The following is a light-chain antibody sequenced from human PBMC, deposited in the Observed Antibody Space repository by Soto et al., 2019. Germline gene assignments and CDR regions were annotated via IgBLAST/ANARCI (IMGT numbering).Light chain of an antibody. CDR2: GTS. V-gene: IGKV3-20*01. CDR1: QSVSTKD. Sequence: ELVLTQSPGALSLSLGERATLSCRASQSVSTKDVAWYQQKPGQAPSLLIYGTSNRGADVPDRFSATGSGTDFSLTISRVQPEDFAVYYCQHYGSSPPDTFGQGTKLDIK. J-gene: IGKJ2*01. CDR3: QHYGSSPPDT.